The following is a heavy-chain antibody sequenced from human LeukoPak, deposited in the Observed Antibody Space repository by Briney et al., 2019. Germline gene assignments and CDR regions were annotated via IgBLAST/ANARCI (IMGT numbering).Heavy chain of an antibody. Sequence: GGSLRLSCAASGFTFTNYWMNWVRQAPGKGMEWVASIKQDGSEKYYVDSVKGRLTISRDNAKNSLYLQMNSLRTEDTAVYYCARDGAAPGLYFDSWGQGTLVTVSS. CDR2: IKQDGSEK. CDR3: ARDGAAPGLYFDS. D-gene: IGHD6-13*01. J-gene: IGHJ4*02. V-gene: IGHV3-7*01. CDR1: GFTFTNYW.